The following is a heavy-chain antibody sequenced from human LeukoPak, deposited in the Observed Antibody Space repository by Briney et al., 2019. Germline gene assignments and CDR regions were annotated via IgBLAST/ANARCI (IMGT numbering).Heavy chain of an antibody. V-gene: IGHV1-8*01. D-gene: IGHD1-14*01. J-gene: IGHJ4*02. CDR3: ASGEPGGSIDY. Sequence: GASVKVSCKASGYTFTNYDLNWVRQATGQGLEWMGWMSPKSGNTGYGKKFQGRVTTTRNTSISTAYMELSSLRSEDTAVYYCASGEPGGSIDYWGQGTLVTVSS. CDR2: MSPKSGNT. CDR1: GYTFTNYD.